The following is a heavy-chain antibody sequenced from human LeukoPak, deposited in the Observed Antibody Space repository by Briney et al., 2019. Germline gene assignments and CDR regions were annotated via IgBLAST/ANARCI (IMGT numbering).Heavy chain of an antibody. D-gene: IGHD5-24*01. CDR1: GGSISSYY. V-gene: IGHV4-59*01. CDR3: ARGRVEMATIYFDY. CDR2: IYYSGST. J-gene: IGHJ4*02. Sequence: RPSQTLSLTCTVSGGSISSYYWSWIRQPPGKGLEWIGYIYYSGSTNYNPSLKGRVTISVDTSKNQFSLKLSSVTAADTAVYYCARGRVEMATIYFDYWGQGTLVTVSS.